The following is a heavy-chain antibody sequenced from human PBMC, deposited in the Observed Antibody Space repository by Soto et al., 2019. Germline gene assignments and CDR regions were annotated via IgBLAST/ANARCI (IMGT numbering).Heavy chain of an antibody. CDR2: INHSGST. CDR3: ARGIAVAGPPYFDY. D-gene: IGHD6-19*01. Sequence: SETLSLTCAVYGGSFSGYYRSWIRQPPGKGLEWIGEINHSGSTNYNPSLKSRVTISVDTSKNQFSLKLSSVTAADTAVYYCARGIAVAGPPYFDYWGQGTLVTVSS. J-gene: IGHJ4*02. CDR1: GGSFSGYY. V-gene: IGHV4-34*01.